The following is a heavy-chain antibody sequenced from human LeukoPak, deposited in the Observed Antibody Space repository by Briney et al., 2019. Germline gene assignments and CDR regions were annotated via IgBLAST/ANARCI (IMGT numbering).Heavy chain of an antibody. D-gene: IGHD4-11*01. CDR2: IYRSGSA. CDR1: RYSIGSGYH. CDR3: ARVDYILDY. Sequence: PSEILSLTCAVSRYSIGSGYHWAWIRQPPGKGLEWIGSIYRSGSAYYNPSLKSRVTIPVDTSKDQFSLRVTSVTAADTAVYYCARVDYILDYWGQGTLVTVSS. J-gene: IGHJ4*02. V-gene: IGHV4-38-2*01.